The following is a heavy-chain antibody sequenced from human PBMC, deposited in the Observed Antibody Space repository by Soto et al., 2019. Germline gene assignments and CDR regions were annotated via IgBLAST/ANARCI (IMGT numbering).Heavy chain of an antibody. Sequence: GGSLRFSCAASGFTFSDYDMSWIRQAPGKGLEWVSYISSSGSTIYYADSVKGRFTISRDNAKNSLYLQMNSLRAEDAAVYYCARDGCTNGVCYAPNWFDPWGQGTLVTVSS. CDR1: GFTFSDYD. D-gene: IGHD2-8*01. CDR2: ISSSGSTI. V-gene: IGHV3-11*01. J-gene: IGHJ5*02. CDR3: ARDGCTNGVCYAPNWFDP.